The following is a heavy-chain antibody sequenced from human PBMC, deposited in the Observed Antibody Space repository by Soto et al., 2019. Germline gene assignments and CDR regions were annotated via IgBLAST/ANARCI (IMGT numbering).Heavy chain of an antibody. V-gene: IGHV1-69*06. J-gene: IGHJ6*02. D-gene: IGHD1-1*01. CDR3: ARKLEPQDYYYGMDV. CDR1: GGTFSSYA. Sequence: SVKVSCKASGGTFSSYAISWVRQAPGQGLEWMGGIIPIFGTANYAQKFQGRVTITADKSTSTAYMELSSLRSEDAAVYYCARKLEPQDYYYGMDVWGQGTTVTVSS. CDR2: IIPIFGTA.